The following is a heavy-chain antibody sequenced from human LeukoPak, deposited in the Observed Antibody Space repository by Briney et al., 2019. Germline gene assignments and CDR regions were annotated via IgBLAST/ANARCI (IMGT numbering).Heavy chain of an antibody. D-gene: IGHD6-19*01. CDR3: ARDDPSVVAGDFDY. J-gene: IGHJ4*02. V-gene: IGHV1-18*01. CDR2: ISAYNGNT. Sequence: ASVKVSCKASGYTFTSYGISWVRQAPGQGLEWMGWISAYNGNTNYAQKLQGRVTMTTDTSTSTAYMELRSLRSDDTAVYYCARDDPSVVAGDFDYWGQGTLVTVSS. CDR1: GYTFTSYG.